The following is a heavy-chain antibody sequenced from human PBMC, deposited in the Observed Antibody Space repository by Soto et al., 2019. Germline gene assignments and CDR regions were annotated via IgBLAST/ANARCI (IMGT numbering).Heavy chain of an antibody. J-gene: IGHJ4*02. Sequence: TASGFTFSSYAMSWVRQAPGKGLEWVSAISGSGANTYYADSVKGRFTISRDNSKNTLYLQMNSLRAEDTAVYYCAKEELERQGSGFDYWGQGTLVTVSS. CDR1: GFTFSSYA. CDR2: ISGSGANT. D-gene: IGHD1-1*01. V-gene: IGHV3-23*01. CDR3: AKEELERQGSGFDY.